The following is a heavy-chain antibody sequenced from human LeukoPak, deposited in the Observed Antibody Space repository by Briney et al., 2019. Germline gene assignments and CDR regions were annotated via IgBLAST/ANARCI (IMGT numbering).Heavy chain of an antibody. CDR3: AKDLSASSGSFDY. CDR1: GFTFSSYA. CDR2: ISGSGGST. Sequence: GGSLRLSCAASGFTFSSYAMSWVRQAPGKGLEWVSAISGSGGSTYYADSVKGRFTISRDNSKNTLYLQMNSLRAEDTAVYHCAKDLSASSGSFDYWGQGTLVTVSS. D-gene: IGHD3-22*01. V-gene: IGHV3-23*01. J-gene: IGHJ4*02.